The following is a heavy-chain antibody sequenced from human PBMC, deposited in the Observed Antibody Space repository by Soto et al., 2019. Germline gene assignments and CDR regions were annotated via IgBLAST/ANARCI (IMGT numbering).Heavy chain of an antibody. V-gene: IGHV4-39*01. CDR1: GGSVSSSSYY. J-gene: IGHJ5*02. D-gene: IGHD4-17*01. CDR2: IYYSGST. CDR3: ARHERYGDYNWFDP. Sequence: SETLSLTCTVSGGSVSSSSYYWGWVRQPPGKGLEWIGSIYYSGSTYYNPSLKSRVTISVDTSKNQFSLKLSSVTAADTAVYYCARHERYGDYNWFDPWGQGTLVTVSS.